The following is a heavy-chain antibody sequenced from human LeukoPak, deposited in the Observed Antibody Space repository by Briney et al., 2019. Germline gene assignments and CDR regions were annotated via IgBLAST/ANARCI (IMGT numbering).Heavy chain of an antibody. V-gene: IGHV3-33*01. D-gene: IGHD6-13*01. Sequence: GRSLRLSWAASGLTFTSFGMHCVRQAPGKGLEWVAVTWYNGSNKYYEDSVKGRFTISRDNSKNTLYLQMNSLRAEDTAVYYATRHLAASGTGGLDYWRRGSLVTVSS. CDR3: TRHLAASGTGGLDY. CDR1: GLTFTSFG. J-gene: IGHJ4*02. CDR2: TWYNGSNK.